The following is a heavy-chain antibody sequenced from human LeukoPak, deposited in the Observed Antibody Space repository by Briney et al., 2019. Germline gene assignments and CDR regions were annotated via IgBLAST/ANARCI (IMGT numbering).Heavy chain of an antibody. V-gene: IGHV4-59*08. Sequence: SETLSLTYTVSGGSISSYYWSWIRQPPGKGLEWIGYIYYSGSTNYNPSLKSRVTISLDTSKKQVSLKLSSVTAADTAVYYCARLDSSGYYFHDYWGQGTLVTVSS. J-gene: IGHJ4*02. D-gene: IGHD3-22*01. CDR2: IYYSGST. CDR3: ARLDSSGYYFHDY. CDR1: GGSISSYY.